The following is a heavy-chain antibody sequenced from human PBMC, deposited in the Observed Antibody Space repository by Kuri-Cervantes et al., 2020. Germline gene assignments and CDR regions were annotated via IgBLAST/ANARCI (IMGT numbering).Heavy chain of an antibody. CDR1: GGSFSGYY. Sequence: GSLRLCCAVYGGSFSGYYWSWIRQSPGKGLEWIGEINHSGSTNYNPSLKSRVTISVDTSKNQFALKLNSVTAADTAVYYCARDGTTRFGVVPYYYYYMDVWGKGTTVTVSS. D-gene: IGHD3-3*01. V-gene: IGHV4-34*01. CDR2: INHSGST. CDR3: ARDGTTRFGVVPYYYYYMDV. J-gene: IGHJ6*03.